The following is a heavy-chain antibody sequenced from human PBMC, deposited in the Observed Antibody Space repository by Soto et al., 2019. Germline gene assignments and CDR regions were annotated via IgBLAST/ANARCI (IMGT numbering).Heavy chain of an antibody. CDR3: AKGTEYDSSSDYYIFDY. V-gene: IGHV3-30*18. D-gene: IGHD3-22*01. CDR1: GFIFSSYG. CDR2: VSHDGSNI. J-gene: IGHJ4*02. Sequence: QVQLVESGGGVVQPERSLRLSCAASGFIFSSYGMHWVRQAPGKGLEWVAVVSHDGSNIKYVYSVEGRFTISRDNSKNTLYPQMNSQRTQDSAVYYCAKGTEYDSSSDYYIFDYWGQGTLVTVSS.